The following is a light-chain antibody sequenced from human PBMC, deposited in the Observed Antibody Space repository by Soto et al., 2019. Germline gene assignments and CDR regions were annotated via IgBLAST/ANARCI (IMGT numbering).Light chain of an antibody. CDR3: SSYTSSSTPYV. Sequence: QSDLHQPASVYGSPGQSITLSCNGTSSDVGGYNYVSWYQQHPVKAPKLMIYDVTSRPSGVSDRFSGSKSGNTASLTISGLQAEDEADYYCSSYTSSSTPYVFGTGTKVTVL. CDR1: SSDVGGYNY. J-gene: IGLJ1*01. V-gene: IGLV2-14*01. CDR2: DVT.